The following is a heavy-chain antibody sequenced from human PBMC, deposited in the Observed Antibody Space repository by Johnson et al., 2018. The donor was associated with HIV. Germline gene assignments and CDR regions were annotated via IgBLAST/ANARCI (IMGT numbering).Heavy chain of an antibody. Sequence: QVQLVESGGGLVQPGGSLRLSCAASGFTFSSYGMHWVRQVPGKGLDWVAVIWYDGRNKYYADSVKGRFTISRDNSKNTLYLQMSSLRAEDTAVYFCARDSTPWGGDYVGYAFDLWGQGTMVTVSS. CDR3: ARDSTPWGGDYVGYAFDL. V-gene: IGHV3-33*08. D-gene: IGHD4-17*01. CDR2: IWYDGRNK. CDR1: GFTFSSYG. J-gene: IGHJ3*01.